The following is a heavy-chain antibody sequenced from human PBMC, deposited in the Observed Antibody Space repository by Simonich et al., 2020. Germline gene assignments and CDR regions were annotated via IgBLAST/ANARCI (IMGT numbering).Heavy chain of an antibody. CDR2: INHSGST. Sequence: QVQLQQWGAGLLKPSETLSLTCAVYGGSFSGYYWSGIRQPPGKGLEWIGEINHSGSTNYNPSLKMRVTISVDTSKNQFSLKLSSVTAADTAVYYCARGKGWKNAFDIWGQGTMVTVSS. V-gene: IGHV4-34*01. D-gene: IGHD1-1*01. CDR1: GGSFSGYY. CDR3: ARGKGWKNAFDI. J-gene: IGHJ3*02.